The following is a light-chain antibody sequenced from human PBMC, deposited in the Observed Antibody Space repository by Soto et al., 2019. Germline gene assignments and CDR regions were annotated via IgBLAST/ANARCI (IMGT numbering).Light chain of an antibody. CDR3: SSYTSSGTYV. CDR2: DVS. Sequence: QSVLTQPASVSGSPGQSITISCTGTSSDVGAYNYVSWYQQHPGKAPKLMIYDVSNRPSGVSIRFSGSKSGNTASLTISGLQAEDEADYYCSSYTSSGTYVFGTGTKLTVL. CDR1: SSDVGAYNY. V-gene: IGLV2-14*03. J-gene: IGLJ1*01.